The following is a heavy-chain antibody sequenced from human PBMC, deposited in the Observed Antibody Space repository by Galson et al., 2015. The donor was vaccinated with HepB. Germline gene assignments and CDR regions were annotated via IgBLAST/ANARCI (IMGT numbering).Heavy chain of an antibody. CDR3: TRGTWVWGAEDAFDI. CDR1: GFTFSNAW. J-gene: IGHJ3*02. D-gene: IGHD3-16*01. V-gene: IGHV3-15*07. CDR2: IKSKTDGGTT. Sequence: SLRLSCAASGFTFSNAWMNWVRQAPGKGLEWVGRIKSKTDGGTTDYAAPVKGRFTISRDDSKNTLYLQMNSLKTEDTAGYYCTRGTWVWGAEDAFDIWGQGTMVTVSS.